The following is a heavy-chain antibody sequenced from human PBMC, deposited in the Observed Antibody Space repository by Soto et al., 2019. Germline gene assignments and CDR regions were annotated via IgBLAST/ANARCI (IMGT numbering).Heavy chain of an antibody. V-gene: IGHV5-51*03. J-gene: IGHJ4*02. Sequence: EVQLVQSGAEVKKPGESLKISCKGSGYSFTSHWIGWVRQMPGKGLEWMGIIYPVDSDTRYSPSFQGQVTISADKSISTAYLQLSSLKASDTAVYYCAKLHYIGYNHFFGYFDYWGQGTLVTVSS. CDR1: GYSFTSHW. CDR2: IYPVDSDT. CDR3: AKLHYIGYNHFFGYFDY. D-gene: IGHD5-12*01.